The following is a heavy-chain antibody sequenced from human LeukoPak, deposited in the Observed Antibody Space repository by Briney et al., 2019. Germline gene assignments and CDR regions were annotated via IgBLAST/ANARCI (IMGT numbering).Heavy chain of an antibody. CDR1: GGSISSGGYY. J-gene: IGHJ4*02. V-gene: IGHV4-31*03. D-gene: IGHD2-2*02. CDR3: ARLYCGSTSCYSPFDY. CDR2: IYYSGST. Sequence: SETLSLTCTVSGGSISSGGYYWSWIRQHPGKGLEWIGYIYYSGSTYYNPSLKSRVTIPVDTSKNQFSLKLSSVTAADTAVYYCARLYCGSTSCYSPFDYWGQGTLVTVSS.